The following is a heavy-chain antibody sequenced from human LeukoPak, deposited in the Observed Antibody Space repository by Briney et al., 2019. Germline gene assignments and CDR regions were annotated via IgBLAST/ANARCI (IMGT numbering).Heavy chain of an antibody. CDR2: MNPNSGNT. V-gene: IGHV1-8*01. CDR3: ARMAYYDFWSGYD. Sequence: GASVKVSCKASGYTFSAYDINWVRQATGQGLEWMGWMNPNSGNTGYAQKFQGRVTMTRNTSISTAYMELSSLRSEDTAVYYCARMAYYDFWSGYDWGQGTLVTVSS. CDR1: GYTFSAYD. J-gene: IGHJ4*02. D-gene: IGHD3-3*01.